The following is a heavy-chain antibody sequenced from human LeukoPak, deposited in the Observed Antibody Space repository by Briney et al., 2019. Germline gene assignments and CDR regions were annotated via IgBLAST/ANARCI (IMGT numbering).Heavy chain of an antibody. CDR3: ARGGKYFDY. V-gene: IGHV4-39*07. CDR2: IYYSGST. CDR1: GGSISSSSYY. D-gene: IGHD3-10*01. J-gene: IGHJ4*02. Sequence: SETLSLTCTVSGGSISSSSYYWGWIRQPPGKGLEWIGSIYYSGSTYYNPSLKSRVTISVDTSKNQFSLKLSSVTAADTAVYYCARGGKYFDYWGQGTLVTVSS.